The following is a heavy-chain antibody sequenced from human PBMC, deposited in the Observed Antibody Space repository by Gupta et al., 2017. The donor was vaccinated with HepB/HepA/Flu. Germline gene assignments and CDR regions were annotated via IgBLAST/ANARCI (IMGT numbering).Heavy chain of an antibody. CDR1: GGSISRSSYY. J-gene: IGHJ4*02. Sequence: QLQLQESGPGLVKPSETLSLTCTVSGGSISRSSYYWGWIRQPPGKGLEWIGSIYYSGSTYYNPSLKSRGTISVDTSKNKFSLKLSSVTAADTAVYYCARRRIGTVDYWGQGTLVTVSS. V-gene: IGHV4-39*01. D-gene: IGHD2-15*01. CDR2: IYYSGST. CDR3: ARRRIGTVDY.